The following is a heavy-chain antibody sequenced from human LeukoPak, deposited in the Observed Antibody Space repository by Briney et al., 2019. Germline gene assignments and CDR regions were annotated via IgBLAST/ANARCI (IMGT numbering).Heavy chain of an antibody. CDR1: GGSISSSSYY. V-gene: IGHV4-39*01. D-gene: IGHD1-26*01. Sequence: SETLSLTCTVSGGSISSSSYYWGWIRQPPGKGLEWIGSIYYSGSTYYNPSLKSRVTISVDTSKNQFSLELSSVTAADTAVYYCARRKIVGATIDYWGQGTLVTVSS. CDR2: IYYSGST. CDR3: ARRKIVGATIDY. J-gene: IGHJ4*02.